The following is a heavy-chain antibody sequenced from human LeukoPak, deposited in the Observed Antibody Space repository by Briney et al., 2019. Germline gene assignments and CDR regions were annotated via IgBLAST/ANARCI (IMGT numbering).Heavy chain of an antibody. D-gene: IGHD2-21*02. CDR2: IYYSGST. CDR3: ARGLAYCGGDCYSID. J-gene: IGHJ4*02. V-gene: IGHV4-39*07. Sequence: SETLSLTCTVSGGPISSSSYYWGWIRQPPGKGLEWIGSIYYSGSTYYNPSLKSRVTISVDTSKNQFSLKLSSVTAADTAVYYCARGLAYCGGDCYSIDWGQGTLVTVSS. CDR1: GGPISSSSYY.